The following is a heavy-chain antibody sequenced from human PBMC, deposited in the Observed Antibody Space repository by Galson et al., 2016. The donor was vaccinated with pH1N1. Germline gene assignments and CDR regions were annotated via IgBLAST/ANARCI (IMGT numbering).Heavy chain of an antibody. V-gene: IGHV1-69*05. Sequence: SVKVSCKASGGSFISHAITWVRQAPGQGLEWMGGLIPVFGTANYAQKFQGRVSITTDESTSTASMDLSSLTSEDTAVDYCAKRYRSGWYYFDYWGQGTLVPVSS. CDR1: GGSFISHA. D-gene: IGHD6-19*01. J-gene: IGHJ4*02. CDR2: LIPVFGTA. CDR3: AKRYRSGWYYFDY.